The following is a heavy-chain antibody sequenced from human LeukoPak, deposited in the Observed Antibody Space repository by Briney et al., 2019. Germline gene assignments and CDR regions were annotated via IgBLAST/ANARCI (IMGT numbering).Heavy chain of an antibody. J-gene: IGHJ5*02. D-gene: IGHD4-17*01. CDR3: AKDLTTVTRGWFDP. V-gene: IGHV3-23*01. CDR2: ISGSGGST. Sequence: GGSLRLSCAASGFTFSSYGMSWVRQAPGKGLEWVSAISGSGGSTYYADSVKGRFTISRDNSKNTPYLQMNSLRAEDTAVYYCAKDLTTVTRGWFDPWGQGTLVTVSS. CDR1: GFTFSSYG.